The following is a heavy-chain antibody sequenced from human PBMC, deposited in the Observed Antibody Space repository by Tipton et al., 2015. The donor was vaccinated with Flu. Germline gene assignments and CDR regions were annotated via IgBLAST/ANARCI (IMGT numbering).Heavy chain of an antibody. Sequence: LRLSCAVYGGSFSGYYWSWIRQPPGKGLEWIGDINHGGSTNYNPSLKSRVTISVDTSKNQFSLKLSSVTAADTAVYYCARAPSGGSSIAARPNWFDPGGQGTLVTVSS. D-gene: IGHD6-6*01. CDR3: ARAPSGGSSIAARPNWFDP. CDR2: INHGGST. CDR1: GGSFSGYY. V-gene: IGHV4-34*01. J-gene: IGHJ5*02.